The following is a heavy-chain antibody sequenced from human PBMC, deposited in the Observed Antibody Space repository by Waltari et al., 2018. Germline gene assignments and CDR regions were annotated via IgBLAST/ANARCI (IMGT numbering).Heavy chain of an antibody. Sequence: EVQLVESGGGLVQPGGSLRLYCAASGFPFSNWWMHWVRQAPGKGLTWVSRIKSDGSITTYADSVKGRFTISRDNAQNELYLQMKSLRAEDTAVYYCTRSNADATNFLYWGQGVSVTVSS. V-gene: IGHV3-74*03. CDR1: GFPFSNWW. J-gene: IGHJ4*02. CDR2: IKSDGSIT. CDR3: TRSNADATNFLY. D-gene: IGHD4-4*01.